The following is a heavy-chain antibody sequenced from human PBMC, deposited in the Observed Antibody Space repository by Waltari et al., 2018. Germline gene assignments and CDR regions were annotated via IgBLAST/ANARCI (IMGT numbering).Heavy chain of an antibody. D-gene: IGHD3-9*01. CDR2: INWNSGGI. CDR3: AKDLDDVLTGSFGLDV. CDR1: GLIFEESA. Sequence: ELQLVESGGGFVEPGRSLRLSCVVSGLIFEESAIYWVRQAPGKGLEWVSGINWNSGGIMYAESVKGRFTVSRDNGRNSLHLEMKTLRPEDTALYYCAKDLDDVLTGSFGLDVWGRGTMVIVSS. V-gene: IGHV3-9*01. J-gene: IGHJ3*01.